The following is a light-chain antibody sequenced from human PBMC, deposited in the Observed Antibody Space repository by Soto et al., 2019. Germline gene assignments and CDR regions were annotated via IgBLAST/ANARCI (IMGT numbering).Light chain of an antibody. J-gene: IGLJ2*01. CDR1: SSDVGGYNY. V-gene: IGLV2-14*01. CDR3: SSYTSSNTLV. Sequence: QPVLTQPASGSGSPGQSITISCTGTSSDVGGYNYVSWYQQHPGKAPKLMIYEVNNRPSGVSNRLSGSKSGNTASLTISGLQAEDDADYYCSSYTSSNTLVFGGGTKLTVL. CDR2: EVN.